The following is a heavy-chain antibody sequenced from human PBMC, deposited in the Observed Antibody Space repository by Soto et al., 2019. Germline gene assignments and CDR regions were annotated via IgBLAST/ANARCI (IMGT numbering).Heavy chain of an antibody. CDR3: ARDEHDSSGYYYDY. V-gene: IGHV3-23*01. D-gene: IGHD3-22*01. CDR2: VSGSGDTT. J-gene: IGHJ4*02. CDR1: GFTFSGYT. Sequence: PGGSLRLSCEASGFTFSGYTMSWVRQAPRKGLEWVSAVSGSGDTTYYADSVKGRFTISRDNSQNTLYLQMNSLKADDSAVYYCARDEHDSSGYYYDYWGQGT.